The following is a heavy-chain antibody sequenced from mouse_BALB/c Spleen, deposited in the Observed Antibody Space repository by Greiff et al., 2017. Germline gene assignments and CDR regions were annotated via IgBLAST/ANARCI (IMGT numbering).Heavy chain of an antibody. CDR1: GYSFTGYY. CDR2: INPYNGAT. CDR3: ARWDRYAMDY. J-gene: IGHJ4*01. V-gene: IGHV1-31*01. D-gene: IGHD4-1*01. Sequence: VQLKQSGPELVKPGASVKISCKASGYSFTGYYMHWVKQSHVKSLEWIGRINPYNGATSYNQNFKDKASLTVDKSSSTAYMELHSLTSEDSAVYYCARWDRYAMDYWGQGTSVTVSS.